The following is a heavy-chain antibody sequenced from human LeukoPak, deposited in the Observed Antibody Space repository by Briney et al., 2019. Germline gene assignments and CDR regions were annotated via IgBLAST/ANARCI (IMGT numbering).Heavy chain of an antibody. J-gene: IGHJ4*02. V-gene: IGHV4-61*02. Sequence: PSETLSLTCTVSGGSISSGSYYWSRIRQPAGKGLEWIGRIYTSGSTNYNPSLKSRVTISVDTSKNQFSLKLSSVTAADTAVYYCARGIAAAGTHLDYWGQGTLVTVSS. CDR3: ARGIAAAGTHLDY. D-gene: IGHD6-13*01. CDR2: IYTSGST. CDR1: GGSISSGSYY.